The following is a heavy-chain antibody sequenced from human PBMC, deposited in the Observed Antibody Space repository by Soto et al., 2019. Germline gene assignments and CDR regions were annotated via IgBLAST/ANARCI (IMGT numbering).Heavy chain of an antibody. CDR1: GGTFSSYA. D-gene: IGHD3-22*01. J-gene: IGHJ4*02. CDR2: IIPIFGTA. V-gene: IGHV1-69*01. CDR3: ARDRNPYYEDKSGFYFAEY. Sequence: GXSVKVSCKASGGTFSSYAISLVRHTPGQGLEWMGGIIPIFGTANYAQKFQGRVTITADESTSTAYMELSGLRGEDTAVYYCARDRNPYYEDKSGFYFAEYWGQGTPVTVSS.